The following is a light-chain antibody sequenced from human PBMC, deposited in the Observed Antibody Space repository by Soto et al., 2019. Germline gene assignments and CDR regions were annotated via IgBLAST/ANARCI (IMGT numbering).Light chain of an antibody. CDR2: ANT. Sequence: QSVLTQPPSVSGAPGQRVTISCTGSSSNIGTPYDVHWYQQVPGTAPKLLIYANTNRPSGVPDRFSGSKSGTSASLAITGRQADDEADYYCQSYDSSLSAVLFGGGTQLTVL. J-gene: IGLJ2*01. CDR1: SSNIGTPYD. CDR3: QSYDSSLSAVL. V-gene: IGLV1-40*01.